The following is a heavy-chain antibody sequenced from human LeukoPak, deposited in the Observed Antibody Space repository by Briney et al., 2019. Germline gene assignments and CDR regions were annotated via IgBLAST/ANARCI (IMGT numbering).Heavy chain of an antibody. Sequence: GGSLRLSCAVSGFTFSSYAVSWVRQAPGKGLEWVSTISGGGDSTFYADSVKGRFTISRDNSKNTLYLQMNSLRAEDTAVYYCAKDPSVWPGGEGPTDLQNDYWGQGTLVTVSS. CDR1: GFTFSSYA. CDR3: AKDPSVWPGGEGPTDLQNDY. D-gene: IGHD3-10*01. CDR2: ISGGGDST. J-gene: IGHJ4*02. V-gene: IGHV3-23*01.